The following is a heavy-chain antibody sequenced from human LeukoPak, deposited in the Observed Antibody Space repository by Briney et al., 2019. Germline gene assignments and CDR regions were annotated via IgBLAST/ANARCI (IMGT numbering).Heavy chain of an antibody. V-gene: IGHV3-53*01. CDR1: GFTVSSNY. CDR3: TTYYDYVWGSYRYDY. Sequence: GGSLRLSCAASGFTVSSNYMSWVRQAPGKGLEWVSVIYSGGSTYYADSVKGRFTISRDNSKNTLYLQMNSLKTEDTAVYYCTTYYDYVWGSYRYDYWGQGTLVTVSS. CDR2: IYSGGST. D-gene: IGHD3-16*02. J-gene: IGHJ4*02.